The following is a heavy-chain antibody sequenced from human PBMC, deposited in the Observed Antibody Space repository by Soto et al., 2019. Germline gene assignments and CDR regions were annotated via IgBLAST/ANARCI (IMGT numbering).Heavy chain of an antibody. V-gene: IGHV4-30-4*01. D-gene: IGHD3-3*01. CDR2: IYYRGST. CDR1: GGSISSGEYY. Sequence: SETLSLTCTVSGGSISSGEYYWSWIRQPPGKGLEWIGFIYYRGSTYYNPSLESRLTISVDTSKNQFSLNLSSVTAADTAVYYCARVPWRRFDPWSQGSLVTVSS. CDR3: ARVPWRRFDP. J-gene: IGHJ5*02.